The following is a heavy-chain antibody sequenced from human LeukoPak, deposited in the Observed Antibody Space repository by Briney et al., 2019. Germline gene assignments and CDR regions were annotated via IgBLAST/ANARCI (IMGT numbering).Heavy chain of an antibody. D-gene: IGHD4-17*01. CDR3: ARDTHDYGNY. J-gene: IGHJ4*02. V-gene: IGHV1-2*02. CDR1: GYTFTGYY. CDR2: INPNSGGT. Sequence: GASVKVSCKASGYTFTGYYIHWVRQAPGQGLEWMGWINPNSGGTNYAQEFQGRVTMTRDTSISTAYMDLTRLRSDDTAVYYCARDTHDYGNYWGQGTLVTVSS.